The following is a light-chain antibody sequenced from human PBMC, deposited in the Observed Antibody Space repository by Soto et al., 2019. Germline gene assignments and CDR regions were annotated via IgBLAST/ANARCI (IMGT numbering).Light chain of an antibody. CDR1: LSVSRN. Sequence: TMSAATLSVSPGERATLSCRASLSVSRNLAWYQQKPGQAPRLLIHGASTRAPGFPARFSGSGSGTDFTLIISRLEPEDFAVYYCQQYGRSPPKTFGQGTKVDIK. CDR2: GAS. V-gene: IGKV3-20*01. CDR3: QQYGRSPPKT. J-gene: IGKJ1*01.